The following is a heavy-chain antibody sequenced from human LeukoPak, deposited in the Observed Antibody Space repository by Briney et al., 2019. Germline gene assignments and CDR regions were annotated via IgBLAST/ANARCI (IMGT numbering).Heavy chain of an antibody. CDR1: GDFITAYY. V-gene: IGHV4-59*01. CDR2: VYYSGST. D-gene: IGHD2-21*02. Sequence: SETLSLTCTVSGDFITAYYWSWIRRPPGKGLEWIGYVYYSGSTEYNPSLRSRVTISLEMSKHQFSLNLTSVTAADTAVYYCASNTATVFDYWGQGALVTVSS. J-gene: IGHJ4*02. CDR3: ASNTATVFDY.